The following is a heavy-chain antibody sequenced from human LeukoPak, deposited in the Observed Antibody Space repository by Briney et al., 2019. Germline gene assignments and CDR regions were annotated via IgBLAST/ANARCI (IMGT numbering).Heavy chain of an antibody. V-gene: IGHV3-53*01. CDR2: IYSGGST. CDR3: ARDRGGSYSPHFDY. CDR1: GFTVSSNY. J-gene: IGHJ4*02. D-gene: IGHD1-26*01. Sequence: GGSLRLSCAASGFTVSSNYMSWVRQAPGKGLEWVSVIYSGGSTYYADSVKGRFTISRDNSKNTLYLQMNSLRAEDTAVYYCARDRGGSYSPHFDYWGQGTLVTVSS.